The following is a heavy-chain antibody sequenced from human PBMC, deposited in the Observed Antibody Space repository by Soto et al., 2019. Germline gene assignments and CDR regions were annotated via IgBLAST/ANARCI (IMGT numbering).Heavy chain of an antibody. CDR2: IYYSGST. V-gene: IGHV4-59*01. CDR1: GGSISSYY. CDR3: ARERGEYSGAYYYYSYMDV. J-gene: IGHJ6*03. D-gene: IGHD5-12*01. Sequence: PSETLSLTCTVSGGSISSYYWSWIRQPPGKGLEWIGYIYYSGSTNYNPSLKSRVTISVDTSKNQFSLKLSSVTAADTAVYYCARERGEYSGAYYYYSYMDVWGKGTTVTVSS.